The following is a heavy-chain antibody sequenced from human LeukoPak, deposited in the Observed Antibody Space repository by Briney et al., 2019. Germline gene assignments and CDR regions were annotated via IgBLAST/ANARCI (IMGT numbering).Heavy chain of an antibody. Sequence: PGGSLRLSCAASGFTFSSYGMHWVRQAPGKGLEWVAFIRYDGSNKYYADSVKGRFTISRDNSKNTLYLQMNSLRAEDTAVYYCARDGEGSSSFYWALDYWGQGTLVTVSS. CDR2: IRYDGSNK. CDR3: ARDGEGSSSFYWALDY. D-gene: IGHD6-13*01. J-gene: IGHJ4*02. V-gene: IGHV3-30*02. CDR1: GFTFSSYG.